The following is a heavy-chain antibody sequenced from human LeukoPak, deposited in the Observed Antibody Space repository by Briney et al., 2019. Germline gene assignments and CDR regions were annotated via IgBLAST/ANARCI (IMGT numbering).Heavy chain of an antibody. CDR1: GGSISSGGYY. V-gene: IGHV4-31*03. J-gene: IGHJ4*02. CDR2: IYYSGST. Sequence: SETLSLTCTVSGGSISSGGYYWSWIRQHPGKGLEWIGYIYYSGSTYYNPSPKSRVTISVDTSKNQFSLKLSSVTAADTAVYYCARGNGGDSSGYYFHYWGQGTLVTVSS. CDR3: ARGNGGDSSGYYFHY. D-gene: IGHD3-22*01.